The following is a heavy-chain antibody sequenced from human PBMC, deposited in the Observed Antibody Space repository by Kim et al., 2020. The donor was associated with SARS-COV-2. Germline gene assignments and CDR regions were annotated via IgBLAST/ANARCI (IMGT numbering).Heavy chain of an antibody. J-gene: IGHJ4*02. Sequence: KGRFTISRDNSKNTLYLQMNSLRAEDTAVYYCASRTYYDFWSGYYHRSADYWGQGTLVTVSS. V-gene: IGHV3-53*01. D-gene: IGHD3-3*01. CDR3: ASRTYYDFWSGYYHRSADY.